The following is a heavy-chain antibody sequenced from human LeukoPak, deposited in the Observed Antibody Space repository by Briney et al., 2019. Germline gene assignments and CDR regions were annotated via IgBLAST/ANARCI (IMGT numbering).Heavy chain of an antibody. CDR1: GYSISSGYY. D-gene: IGHD1-26*01. J-gene: IGHJ4*02. Sequence: SETLSLTCTVSGYSISSGYYWGWIRQPPGKGLEWIGSIYHSGSTYYNPSLKSRVTISVDTSKNQFSLKLSSVTAADTAVYYCARSLSGSSGAISYWGQGTLVTVSS. V-gene: IGHV4-38-2*02. CDR3: ARSLSGSSGAISY. CDR2: IYHSGST.